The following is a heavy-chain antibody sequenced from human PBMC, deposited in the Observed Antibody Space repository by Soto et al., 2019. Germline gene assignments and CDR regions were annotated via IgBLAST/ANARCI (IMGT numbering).Heavy chain of an antibody. V-gene: IGHV2-5*02. CDR2: VYWDDEK. J-gene: IGHJ4*02. CDR1: GFSLSTSGVG. CDR3: AHRPNCWSTSCFYFDY. Sequence: QITLKESGPTLVKPTQTLTLTCTFSGFSLSTSGVGVGWIRQPPGKALEWLALVYWDDEKRYSPSLKSRLTITXDTXKXPVVLTMTNMDPVDTATYYCAHRPNCWSTSCFYFDYWGQGILVTVSS. D-gene: IGHD2-2*01.